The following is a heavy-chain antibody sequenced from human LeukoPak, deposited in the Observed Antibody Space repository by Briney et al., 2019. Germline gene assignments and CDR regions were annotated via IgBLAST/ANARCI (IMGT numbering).Heavy chain of an antibody. J-gene: IGHJ5*02. D-gene: IGHD2-2*02. Sequence: PGGSLRLSCAASGFTFSNAWMSWVRQAPGKGLEWVGRIKSKTDGGTTDYAAPVKGRFTISRDDSKNTLYLQMNSLKTGDTAVYYCTTAVVPAAISWFDPWGQGTLVTVSS. V-gene: IGHV3-15*01. CDR2: IKSKTDGGTT. CDR3: TTAVVPAAISWFDP. CDR1: GFTFSNAW.